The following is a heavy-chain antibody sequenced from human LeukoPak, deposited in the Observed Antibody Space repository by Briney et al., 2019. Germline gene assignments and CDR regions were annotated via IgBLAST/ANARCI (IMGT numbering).Heavy chain of an antibody. CDR1: GFTFGDYA. V-gene: IGHV3-49*04. Sequence: PGRSLSLSCTVSGFTFGDYAMSWVRQAQGKGKELEGFIRSKAYGGTTEYAASVKGRFTISRDDSKSIAYLQMNSLKTEDTAVYYCTRVVGGTVTKAHYYFEYWGQGTPVTVSS. D-gene: IGHD4-17*01. CDR2: IRSKAYGGTT. CDR3: TRVVGGTVTKAHYYFEY. J-gene: IGHJ4*02.